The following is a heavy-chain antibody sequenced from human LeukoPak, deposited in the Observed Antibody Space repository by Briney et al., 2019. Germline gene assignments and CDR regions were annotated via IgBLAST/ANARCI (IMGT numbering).Heavy chain of an antibody. CDR1: GFTFSSYW. V-gene: IGHV3-74*01. D-gene: IGHD3-22*01. J-gene: IGHJ4*02. CDR3: AMGPYYYDSSGYYY. Sequence: GGSLRLSCAVSGFTFSSYWMHWVRQAPGKGLVWVSRINSDGSSTSYADSVKGRFTISRDNAKNTLYLQMNSLRAEDTAVYYCAMGPYYYDSSGYYYWGQGTLVTVSS. CDR2: INSDGSST.